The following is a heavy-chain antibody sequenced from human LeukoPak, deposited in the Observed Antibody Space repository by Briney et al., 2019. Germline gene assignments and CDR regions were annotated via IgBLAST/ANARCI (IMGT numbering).Heavy chain of an antibody. Sequence: GGSLRLSWAASGFTFSSYGMHWVRQAPGKGLEWVAVISYDGSNKYYADSVKGRFTISRDNSKNTLYLQMNSLRAEDTAVYYCARIAAAGPNYYYYYYGMDVWGQGTTVTVSS. CDR2: ISYDGSNK. V-gene: IGHV3-30*03. J-gene: IGHJ6*02. CDR1: GFTFSSYG. D-gene: IGHD6-13*01. CDR3: ARIAAAGPNYYYYYYGMDV.